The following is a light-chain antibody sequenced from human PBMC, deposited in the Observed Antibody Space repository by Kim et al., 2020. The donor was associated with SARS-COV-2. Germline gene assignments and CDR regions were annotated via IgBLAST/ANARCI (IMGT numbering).Light chain of an antibody. J-gene: IGKJ4*01. Sequence: DIVMTQSPDFLAVSLGERATINCKSSRSVLYSSNNKNFLAWYQQKPGQPPKLLIYWASTRESGVPDRFSGSGSGTDFTLTISSLQAEDVAVYYCQQYYSTPITFGGGTKVDIK. V-gene: IGKV4-1*01. CDR2: WAS. CDR3: QQYYSTPIT. CDR1: RSVLYSSNNKNF.